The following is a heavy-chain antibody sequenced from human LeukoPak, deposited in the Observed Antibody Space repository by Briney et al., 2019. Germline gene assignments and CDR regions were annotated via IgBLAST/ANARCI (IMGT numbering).Heavy chain of an antibody. CDR1: GFTVSSNY. Sequence: AGGSLRLSCAASGFTVSSNYMSWVRQAPGKGLEWVSVIYSGGSTYYADSVKGRFTISRDNSKNTLYLQMNSLRAEDTAVYYCARSASAYSATPFDYWGQGTLVTVSS. CDR3: ARSASAYSATPFDY. D-gene: IGHD2-21*01. J-gene: IGHJ4*02. CDR2: IYSGGST. V-gene: IGHV3-66*01.